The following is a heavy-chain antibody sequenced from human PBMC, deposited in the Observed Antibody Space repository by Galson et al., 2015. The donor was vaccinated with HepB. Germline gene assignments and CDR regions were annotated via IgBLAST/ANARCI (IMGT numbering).Heavy chain of an antibody. D-gene: IGHD1-26*01. V-gene: IGHV3-7*03. Sequence: SLRLSCAVSGFTFTNYWMSWVRQSPGKRLEWVANTNGDGRETYYVDSVKGRFTIYRDNARNSLYLQMSSLRDEDTAVYYCARAGDIGSVDYWGQGIQVTVSS. CDR3: ARAGDIGSVDY. J-gene: IGHJ4*02. CDR1: GFTFTNYW. CDR2: TNGDGRET.